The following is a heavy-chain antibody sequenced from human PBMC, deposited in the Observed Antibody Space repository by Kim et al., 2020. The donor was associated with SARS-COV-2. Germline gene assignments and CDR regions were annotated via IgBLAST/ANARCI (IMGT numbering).Heavy chain of an antibody. J-gene: IGHJ5*02. Sequence: ASVKVSCKASGYTFTSYYMHWVRQAPGQGLEWMGIINPSGGSTSYAQKFQGRVTMTRDTSTSTVYMALSSLRSEDTAVYYCARAVQMRYCSSTSCFAGLNWFDPWGQGTLVTVSS. CDR1: GYTFTSYY. CDR2: INPSGGST. V-gene: IGHV1-46*01. CDR3: ARAVQMRYCSSTSCFAGLNWFDP. D-gene: IGHD2-2*01.